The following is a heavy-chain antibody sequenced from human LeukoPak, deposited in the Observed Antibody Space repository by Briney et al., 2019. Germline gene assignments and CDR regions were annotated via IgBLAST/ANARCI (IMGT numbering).Heavy chain of an antibody. CDR3: VRQQTPHGNFDY. CDR2: IYSGGST. D-gene: IGHD1-26*01. J-gene: IGHJ4*02. Sequence: GGSLRLSCAASGFTVSSNYMSWVRQAPGKGLEWVSVIYSGGSTYYADSVKGRFTISRDNSKNTLYLQMNSLRAEDTAVYYCVRQQTPHGNFDYWGQGTLVTVSS. V-gene: IGHV3-53*01. CDR1: GFTVSSNY.